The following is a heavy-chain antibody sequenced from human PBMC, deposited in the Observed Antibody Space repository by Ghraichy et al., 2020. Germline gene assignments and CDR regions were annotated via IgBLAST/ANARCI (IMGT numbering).Heavy chain of an antibody. CDR3: ARRDTAGAFDI. CDR2: ISSSSSYI. J-gene: IGHJ3*02. Sequence: GSLRLSCAASGFTFSSYSMNWVRQAPGKGLEWVSSISSSSSYIYYADSVKGRFTISRDNAKNSLYLQMNSLRAEDTAVYYCARRDTAGAFDIWGQGTMVTVSS. V-gene: IGHV3-21*01. CDR1: GFTFSSYS. D-gene: IGHD5-18*01.